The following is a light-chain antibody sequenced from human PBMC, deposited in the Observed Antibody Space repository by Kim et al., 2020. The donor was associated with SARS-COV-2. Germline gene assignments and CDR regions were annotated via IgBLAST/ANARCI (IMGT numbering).Light chain of an antibody. CDR1: QGISNF. V-gene: IGKV1-27*01. J-gene: IGKJ3*01. CDR2: AAS. Sequence: GDRVTITCRASQGISNFLAWYQQKPGKVPKLLIYAASTLQSGVPSRFSGSGSGTDFTLTISSLQPEDVASYYCQKYDRAPFTFGPGTKV. CDR3: QKYDRAPFT.